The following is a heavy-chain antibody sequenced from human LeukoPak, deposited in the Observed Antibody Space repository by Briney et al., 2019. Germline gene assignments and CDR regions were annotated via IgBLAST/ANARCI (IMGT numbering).Heavy chain of an antibody. Sequence: ASVKVSCKTSGYIFTDYYIHWVRQAPGQGLEWMGWIRPSRGGTHFAQKFQGRVTMTSDTSISTVYMELSSLRFDDTAIYFCARMGDSGPQDILHSWYFDLWGRGTLVTVSS. CDR1: GYIFTDYY. V-gene: IGHV1-2*02. CDR2: IRPSRGGT. D-gene: IGHD1-26*01. J-gene: IGHJ2*01. CDR3: ARMGDSGPQDILHSWYFDL.